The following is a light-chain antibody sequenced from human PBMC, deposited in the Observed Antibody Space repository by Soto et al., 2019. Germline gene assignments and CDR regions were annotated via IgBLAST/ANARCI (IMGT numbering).Light chain of an antibody. Sequence: QSVLTQPPSVSAAPGQKATTSSFGSTSNIGNNYVSWYQHLPGTAPKLLIYENNKRPSGIPDRFSGSKSGTSATLGITGLQTGDEADYYCGTWDSSLSAGVFGGGTKLTVL. CDR3: GTWDSSLSAGV. V-gene: IGLV1-51*02. J-gene: IGLJ3*02. CDR1: TSNIGNNY. CDR2: ENN.